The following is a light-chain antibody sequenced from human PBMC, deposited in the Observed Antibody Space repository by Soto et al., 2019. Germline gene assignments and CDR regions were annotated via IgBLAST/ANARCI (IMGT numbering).Light chain of an antibody. CDR3: QQLNSYPFT. J-gene: IGKJ3*01. CDR1: QTISSW. CDR2: KAS. Sequence: DIQMTQSPSTLSGSVGDRVTITCRASQTISSWLAWYQQKPGKAPKLLIYKASTLKSGVPSRFSGSGSGTEFTLTISSLQREDFATYYCQQLNSYPFTFGPGT. V-gene: IGKV1-5*03.